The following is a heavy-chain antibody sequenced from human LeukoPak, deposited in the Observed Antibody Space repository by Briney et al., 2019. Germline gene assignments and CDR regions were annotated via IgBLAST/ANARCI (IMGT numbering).Heavy chain of an antibody. CDR3: AKYSRPSSRVFDY. J-gene: IGHJ4*02. CDR2: IDTSGST. Sequence: PGGSLILSCAGSGFTFSSYPMTWVRQAPGKGLDWVSTIDTSGSTDYADSVKGRFTISRDNSKNTLYLQMNSLRAEDTAVYFCAKYSRPSSRVFDYWGQGTLATVSP. CDR1: GFTFSSYP. V-gene: IGHV3-23*01. D-gene: IGHD6-13*01.